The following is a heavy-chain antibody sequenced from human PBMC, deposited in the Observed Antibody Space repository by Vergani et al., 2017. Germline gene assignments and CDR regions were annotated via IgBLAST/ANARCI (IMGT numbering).Heavy chain of an antibody. CDR1: GFTFSSYA. D-gene: IGHD3-9*01. CDR3: AGDWMVLRYFDWLGD. J-gene: IGHJ4*02. Sequence: QVQLVESGGGVVQPGRSLRLSCAASGFTFSSYAMHWVRQAPGKGLEWVAVISYDGSNKYYADSVKGRFTISRDNSKNTLYLQMNSLRAEDTAVYYCAGDWMVLRYFDWLGDWGQGTLVTVSS. V-gene: IGHV3-30*01. CDR2: ISYDGSNK.